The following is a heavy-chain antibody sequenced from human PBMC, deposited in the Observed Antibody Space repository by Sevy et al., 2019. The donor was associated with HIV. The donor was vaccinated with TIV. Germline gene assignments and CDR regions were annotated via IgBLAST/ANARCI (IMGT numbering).Heavy chain of an antibody. Sequence: GGSLRLSCAASGFTFSNVWMSWLRQAPGKGLEWVAHIKSKTEGGKADYAEPVKGRFTISRDDSKDTLYLQMNSLKTEDTAVYYCTTGGSLFQHWGQGTLVTVSS. CDR2: IKSKTEGGKA. D-gene: IGHD2-15*01. CDR1: GFTFSNVW. CDR3: TTGGSLFQH. V-gene: IGHV3-15*01. J-gene: IGHJ1*01.